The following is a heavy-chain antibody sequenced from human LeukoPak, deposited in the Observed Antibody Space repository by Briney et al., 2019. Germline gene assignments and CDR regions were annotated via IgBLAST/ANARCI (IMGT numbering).Heavy chain of an antibody. V-gene: IGHV3-21*01. CDR2: ISSSSSYI. J-gene: IGHJ6*03. CDR1: GFTFSSYS. CDR3: ARFYYDFWSGYYTGIGFYYYYYMDV. Sequence: GGSLRLSCAASGFTFSSYSMNWVRQAPGKGLEWVSSISSSSSYIYYADSVKGRFTISRDNAKNSLYLQMNSLRAEDTAVYYCARFYYDFWSGYYTGIGFYYYYYMDVWGKGTTVTVSS. D-gene: IGHD3-3*01.